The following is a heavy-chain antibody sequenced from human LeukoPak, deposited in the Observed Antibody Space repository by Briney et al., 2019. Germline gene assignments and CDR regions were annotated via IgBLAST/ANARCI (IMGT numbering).Heavy chain of an antibody. J-gene: IGHJ6*04. CDR2: VDNNGTT. CDR1: GDPISSSRYS. V-gene: IGHV4-39*02. Sequence: TETLSLTCSVPGDPISSSRYSWGWIPQTPGKGLEWIGTVDNNGTTYYSGSLRSRLTMSVDTSMNHLSLRLTSVTGADTALYYCVRHGYDVYAWLYCFTDVWGEGTTVTVSS. D-gene: IGHD5/OR15-5a*01. CDR3: VRHGYDVYAWLYCFTDV.